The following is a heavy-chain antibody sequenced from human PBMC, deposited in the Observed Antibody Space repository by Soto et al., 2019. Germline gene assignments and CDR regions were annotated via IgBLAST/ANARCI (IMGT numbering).Heavy chain of an antibody. J-gene: IGHJ3*02. D-gene: IGHD7-27*01. CDR3: ARELGHLDAFDI. Sequence: SETLSLTCTVSGGSISSGGYYWSWIRQHPGKGLEWIGYIYYSGSTYYNPSLKSRVTISVDTSKNQFSLKLSSVTAAGTAVYYCARELGHLDAFDIWGQGTMVTVSS. V-gene: IGHV4-31*03. CDR2: IYYSGST. CDR1: GGSISSGGYY.